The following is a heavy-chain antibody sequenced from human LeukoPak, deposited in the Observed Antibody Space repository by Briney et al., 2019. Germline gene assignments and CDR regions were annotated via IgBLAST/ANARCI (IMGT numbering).Heavy chain of an antibody. V-gene: IGHV4-59*01. Sequence: TSETLSLTCTVSGGSISSYYWSGIRQPPGKGLEWIGYIYYSGSTNYNPSLKSRVTISVDTSKNQFSLKLSSVTAADTAVYYCARVRRSWSAFDIWGQGTMVTVSS. J-gene: IGHJ3*02. CDR1: GGSISSYY. CDR3: ARVRRSWSAFDI. CDR2: IYYSGST. D-gene: IGHD6-13*01.